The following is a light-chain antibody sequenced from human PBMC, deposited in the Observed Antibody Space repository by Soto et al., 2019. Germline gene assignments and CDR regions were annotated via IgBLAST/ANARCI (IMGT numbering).Light chain of an antibody. V-gene: IGKV1-12*01. CDR2: ATA. CDR1: ESITGW. CDR3: QQYGSSPPWT. J-gene: IGKJ1*01. Sequence: DTQMTQSPSSVSASVGDRVTITCRASESITGWLAWYQQKPGKAPKLLIYATASLQSGVPSRFSGSGSGTDFTLTISRLEPEDFAVYYCQQYGSSPPWTFGQGTKVEIK.